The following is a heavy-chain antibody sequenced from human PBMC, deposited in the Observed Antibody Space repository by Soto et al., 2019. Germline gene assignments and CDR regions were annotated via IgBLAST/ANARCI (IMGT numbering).Heavy chain of an antibody. CDR1: GGTFSSYA. J-gene: IGHJ2*01. CDR2: IIPILGTA. CDR3: ARYYDSSGRTRYWCFDL. D-gene: IGHD3-22*01. Sequence: QVQLVQSGAEVKKPGSSVKVSCKASGGTFSSYAISWVRQAPGQGLEWMGGIIPILGTANYAQKFQGRVTITADEHTNTAYMELSSMRSEDTAVYYCARYYDSSGRTRYWCFDLWGRGTLVTVSS. V-gene: IGHV1-69*01.